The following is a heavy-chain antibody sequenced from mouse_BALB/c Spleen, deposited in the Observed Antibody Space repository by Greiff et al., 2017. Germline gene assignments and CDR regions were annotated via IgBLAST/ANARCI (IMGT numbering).Heavy chain of an antibody. CDR2: IDPFNGGT. V-gene: IGHV1S135*01. CDR3: ARGTYYGSSYDYFDY. D-gene: IGHD1-1*01. CDR1: GYSFTSYY. J-gene: IGHJ2*01. Sequence: EVKLMESGPELMKPGASVKISCKASGYSFTSYYMHWVKQSHGKSLEWIGYIDPFNGGTSYNQKFKGKATLTVDKSSSTAYMHLSSLTSEDSAVYYCARGTYYGSSYDYFDYWGQGTTLTVSS.